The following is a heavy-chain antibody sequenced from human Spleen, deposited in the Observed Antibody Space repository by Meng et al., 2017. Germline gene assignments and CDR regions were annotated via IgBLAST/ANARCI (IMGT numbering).Heavy chain of an antibody. J-gene: IGHJ4*02. CDR2: IRSKPGSFAT. CDR1: GGTFSGSD. D-gene: IGHD6-19*01. CDR3: AKDLYISNGWYGLFDF. V-gene: IGHV3-73*01. Sequence: GESLKISCAVSGGTFSGSDIHWVRQASGKGLEWVGRIRSKPGSFATAYLASVKGRFTILRDNSKNMLYLQMNSLRAEDTAIYYCAKDLYISNGWYGLFDFWGQGTLVTVSS.